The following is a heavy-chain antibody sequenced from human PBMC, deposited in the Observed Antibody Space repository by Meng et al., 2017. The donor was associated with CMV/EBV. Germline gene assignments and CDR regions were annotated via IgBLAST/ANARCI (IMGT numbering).Heavy chain of an antibody. D-gene: IGHD6-13*01. CDR3: AGGIAAAGEVDY. CDR2: ISSSSYI. J-gene: IGHJ4*02. CDR1: GFTFSSYS. V-gene: IGHV3-21*01. Sequence: GGSLRLSCAASGFTFSSYSMNWVRQAPGKGLKWVSSISSSSYIYYADSVKGRFTISRDNAKNSLYLQMNSPRAEDTAVYYCAGGIAAAGEVDYWGQGTLVTVSS.